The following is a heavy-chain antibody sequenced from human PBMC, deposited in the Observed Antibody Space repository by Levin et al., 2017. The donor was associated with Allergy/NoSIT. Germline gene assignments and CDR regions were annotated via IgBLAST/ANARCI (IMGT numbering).Heavy chain of an antibody. CDR3: ARDQGHSSGWHYYYYGMDV. CDR2: ISSSSSTI. Sequence: PGGSLRLSCAASGFTFTSYSMNWVRQAPGKGLEWVSYISSSSSTIYYADSVKGRFTISRDNAKNSLYLQMNSLRDEDTDVYYCARDQGHSSGWHYYYYGMDVWGQGTTVTVSS. CDR1: GFTFTSYS. D-gene: IGHD6-19*01. V-gene: IGHV3-48*02. J-gene: IGHJ6*02.